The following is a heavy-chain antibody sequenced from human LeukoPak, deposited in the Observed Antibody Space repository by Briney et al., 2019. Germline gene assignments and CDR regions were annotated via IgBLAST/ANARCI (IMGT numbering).Heavy chain of an antibody. CDR3: ARDGNLWFGEGYFDY. Sequence: SETLSLTCTVSGGSISSYYWSWIRQPPGKGLEWIGYIYYSGSTNYNPSLKSRVTISVDTSKNQFSLKLSSVTAADTAVYYCARDGNLWFGEGYFDYWGQGTLVTVSS. CDR1: GGSISSYY. J-gene: IGHJ4*02. V-gene: IGHV4-59*01. D-gene: IGHD3-10*01. CDR2: IYYSGST.